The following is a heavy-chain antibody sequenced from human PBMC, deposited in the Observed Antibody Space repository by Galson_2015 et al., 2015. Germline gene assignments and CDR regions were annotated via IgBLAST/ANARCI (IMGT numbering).Heavy chain of an antibody. Sequence: LRLSCAASGFTFSDYYMSWIRQAPGKGLGWISYITTVSSYTDYADSVKGRFTISRDNAKNSLYLQLNSLRAEDTAVYYCATVTKPLRYFDSWGQGTLVTVSS. V-gene: IGHV3-11*05. D-gene: IGHD3-9*01. CDR3: ATVTKPLRYFDS. J-gene: IGHJ4*02. CDR1: GFTFSDYY. CDR2: ITTVSSYT.